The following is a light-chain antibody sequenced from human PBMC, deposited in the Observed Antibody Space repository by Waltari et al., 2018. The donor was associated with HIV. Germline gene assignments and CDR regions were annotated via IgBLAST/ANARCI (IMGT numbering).Light chain of an antibody. Sequence: EIVLTQSPATLSLSPGERATLSCRASQRVSNYLTWYQQKPGQAPRLLSYEAAKRATGIPARCSGSGSGTDFTLTITSLEPEDFAVYYCQQRSNWPPYTFGQGTKLEIK. CDR2: EAA. J-gene: IGKJ2*01. V-gene: IGKV3-11*01. CDR1: QRVSNY. CDR3: QQRSNWPPYT.